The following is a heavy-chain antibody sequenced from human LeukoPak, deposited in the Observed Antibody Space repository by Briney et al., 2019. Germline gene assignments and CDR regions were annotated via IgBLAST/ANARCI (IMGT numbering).Heavy chain of an antibody. CDR3: ARVVWGWDTAMPTPFDY. J-gene: IGHJ4*02. D-gene: IGHD5-18*01. Sequence: GGSLRLSCAASGFTFCSYSMNWVRQAPGKGLEWVSSISRSSSYIYYGDSVKGRFTISRDNAKNSLYLQMNSLRAEDTAVYYCARVVWGWDTAMPTPFDYWGQGTLVTVSS. V-gene: IGHV3-21*01. CDR2: ISRSSSYI. CDR1: GFTFCSYS.